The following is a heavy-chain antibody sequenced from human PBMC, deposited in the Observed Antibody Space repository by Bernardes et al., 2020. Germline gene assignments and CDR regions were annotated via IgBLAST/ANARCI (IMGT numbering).Heavy chain of an antibody. CDR3: ARGLWCSGGSCYWVS. Sequence: VKVSCKASGDTFTNYEINWVRQATGQGLEWMGWMNPNSGNTGYAQKFQGRVTMTRNTSISTAYMELSSLRSEDTAVYYCARGLWCSGGSCYWVSWGQGTLVTVSS. CDR1: GDTFTNYE. J-gene: IGHJ5*02. CDR2: MNPNSGNT. V-gene: IGHV1-8*01. D-gene: IGHD2-15*01.